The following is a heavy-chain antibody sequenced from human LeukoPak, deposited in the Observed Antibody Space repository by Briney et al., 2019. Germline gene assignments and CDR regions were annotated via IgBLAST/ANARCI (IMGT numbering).Heavy chain of an antibody. V-gene: IGHV1-18*01. D-gene: IGHD3-10*01. CDR3: ARDSAGVLLWFGELMYNWFDP. J-gene: IGHJ5*02. Sequence: ASVKVSCKASGYTFTSYGISWVRQAPGQGLEWIGWISAYNGNTNYAQKLQGRVTMTTDTSTSTAYMELRSLRSDDTAVYYCARDSAGVLLWFGELMYNWFDPWGQGTLVTVSS. CDR1: GYTFTSYG. CDR2: ISAYNGNT.